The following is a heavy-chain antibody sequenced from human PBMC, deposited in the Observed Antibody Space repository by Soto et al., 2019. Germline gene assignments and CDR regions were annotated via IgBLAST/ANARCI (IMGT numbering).Heavy chain of an antibody. V-gene: IGHV3-21*01. CDR2: ISSSSSYI. CDR1: GFTFSSYS. J-gene: IGHJ5*02. CDR3: ARSQGSPTWFDP. D-gene: IGHD6-19*01. Sequence: LRLSCAASGFTFSSYSMNWVRQAPGKGLEWVSSISSSSSYIYYADSVKGRFTISRDNAKNSLYLQMNSLRAEDTAVYYCARSQGSPTWFDPWGQGTLVTVSS.